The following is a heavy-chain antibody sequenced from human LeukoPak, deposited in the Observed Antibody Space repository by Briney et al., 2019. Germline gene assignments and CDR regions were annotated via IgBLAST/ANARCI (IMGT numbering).Heavy chain of an antibody. CDR2: ISYDGSNK. D-gene: IGHD2-21*02. J-gene: IGHJ4*02. CDR1: AFTFSSYA. CDR3: ARVREASKEVTGALDY. V-gene: IGHV3-30*09. Sequence: GGSLRLSCAASAFTFSSYAVHWVRQAPGKGLEWVAVISYDGSNKYYADSVKGRFAISRDNSKNTLYLQMNSLRAEDTAVYYCARVREASKEVTGALDYWGQGTLVTVSS.